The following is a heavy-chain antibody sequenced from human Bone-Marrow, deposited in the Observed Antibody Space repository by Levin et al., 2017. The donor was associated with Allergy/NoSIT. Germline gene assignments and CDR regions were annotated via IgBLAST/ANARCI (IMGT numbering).Heavy chain of an antibody. Sequence: GESLKISCAASGFTISNFAMTWVRQAPGKGLEWVATISGPGDNTYYTDSVKGWFTISRDNSKNTLYVQMDSLRAEDTAAYYCAKDMQKQLLYLSEGQDAFDFWGQGTMVTVSS. D-gene: IGHD6-19*01. CDR3: AKDMQKQLLYLSEGQDAFDF. J-gene: IGHJ3*01. CDR1: GFTISNFA. V-gene: IGHV3-23*01. CDR2: ISGPGDNT.